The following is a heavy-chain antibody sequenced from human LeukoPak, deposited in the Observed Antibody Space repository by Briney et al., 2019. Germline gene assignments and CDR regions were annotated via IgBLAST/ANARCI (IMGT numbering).Heavy chain of an antibody. CDR1: GFTFSSYS. CDR2: ISSSSSYI. CDR3: AREEYSSSWFPTRRDYYYYYMDV. V-gene: IGHV3-21*01. D-gene: IGHD6-13*01. J-gene: IGHJ6*03. Sequence: GGSLRLSCAASGFTFSSYSMNWVRQAPGKGLEWVSSISSSSSYIYYADSVKGRFTISRDNAKNSLYLQMNSLRAEDTAVYYCAREEYSSSWFPTRRDYYYYYMDVWGKGTTVTVSS.